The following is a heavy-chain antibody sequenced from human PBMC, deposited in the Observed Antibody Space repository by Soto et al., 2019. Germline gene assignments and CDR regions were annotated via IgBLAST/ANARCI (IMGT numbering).Heavy chain of an antibody. CDR1: GFTFSSYA. Sequence: PGGSLRLSCAASGFTFSSYAMSWVRQAPGKGLEWVSAISGSGGSTYYADSVKGRFTISRDNSRNTLYLQMNSPRAEDTAVYYCAKDRGYRGGMDVWGQGTTVTVSS. J-gene: IGHJ6*02. CDR2: ISGSGGST. V-gene: IGHV3-23*01. CDR3: AKDRGYRGGMDV. D-gene: IGHD6-13*01.